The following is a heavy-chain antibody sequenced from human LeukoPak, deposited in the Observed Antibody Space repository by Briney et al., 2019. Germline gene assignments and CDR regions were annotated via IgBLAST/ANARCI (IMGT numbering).Heavy chain of an antibody. Sequence: GGSLRLSCAASGFTFSSYGMHWVRQAPGKGLEWVAVISYDGSNKYYADSVKGRFTISRDNSKNTLYLQMNSLRAEDTAVYYCAKREEDYMDVWGKGTTATVSS. CDR1: GFTFSSYG. J-gene: IGHJ6*03. D-gene: IGHD1-26*01. CDR3: AKREEDYMDV. V-gene: IGHV3-30*18. CDR2: ISYDGSNK.